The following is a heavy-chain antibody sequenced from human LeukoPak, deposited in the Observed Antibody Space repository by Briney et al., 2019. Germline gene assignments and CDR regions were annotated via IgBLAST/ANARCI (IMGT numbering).Heavy chain of an antibody. V-gene: IGHV3-21*01. J-gene: IGHJ4*02. CDR2: ISSSSSYI. Sequence: GGSLRLSCAASGFXFSSYSMNWVRQAPGKGLEWVSSISSSSSYIYYADSVKGRFTISRDNAKNSLYLQMNSLRAEDTAVYYCARDYYDSSGYYYAFDYWGQGTLVTVSS. CDR1: GFXFSSYS. D-gene: IGHD3-22*01. CDR3: ARDYYDSSGYYYAFDY.